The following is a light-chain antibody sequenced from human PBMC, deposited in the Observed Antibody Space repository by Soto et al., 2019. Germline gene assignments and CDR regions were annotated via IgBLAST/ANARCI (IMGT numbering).Light chain of an antibody. CDR2: DAS. CDR3: QHTRT. V-gene: IGKV1-5*01. Sequence: DFQMTQSPSTLSASVGDRVTITCRASQNINNWVAWYQQKPGKAPKILIYDASTLQRGVSSRFSGSGFGTEFSLTINSLLPDDSGSYFCQHTRTFGQGTKVEVK. CDR1: QNINNW. J-gene: IGKJ1*01.